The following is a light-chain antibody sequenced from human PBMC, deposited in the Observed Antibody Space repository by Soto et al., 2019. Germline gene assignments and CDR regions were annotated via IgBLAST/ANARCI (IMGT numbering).Light chain of an antibody. V-gene: IGLV2-8*01. Sequence: SVLTQPPSASGSPGQSVTISCTGISSDVGGYNYVSWYQQHPGKAPKLMIYEVSKRPSGVPDRFSGSKSGNTASLTVSGLQAEDEADYYCSSYAGSNNFVFGTGTKVTVL. CDR1: SSDVGGYNY. CDR3: SSYAGSNNFV. CDR2: EVS. J-gene: IGLJ1*01.